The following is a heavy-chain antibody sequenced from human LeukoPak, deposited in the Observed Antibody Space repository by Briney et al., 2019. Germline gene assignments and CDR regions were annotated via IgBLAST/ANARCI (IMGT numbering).Heavy chain of an antibody. Sequence: SETLSLTCTVSGGSISYYYWSWIRQSPGKGLEWIGYIYYSGTTNCNPSLKSRVTISVDTSKNQFSLQLRSVTAADTAVYYCAREDPQTTVPEGMDVWGQGTTVTVSS. V-gene: IGHV4-59*01. D-gene: IGHD4-17*01. J-gene: IGHJ6*02. CDR1: GGSISYYY. CDR2: IYYSGTT. CDR3: AREDPQTTVPEGMDV.